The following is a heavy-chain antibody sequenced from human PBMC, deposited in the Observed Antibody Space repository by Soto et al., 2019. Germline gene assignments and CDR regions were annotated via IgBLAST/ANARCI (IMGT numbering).Heavy chain of an antibody. CDR3: ARDKITGLFDY. CDR2: IENSGST. CDR1: GGSISSYY. D-gene: IGHD2-8*02. J-gene: IGHJ4*02. Sequence: SETLSLTCTVSGGSISSYYWSWNRQPPGTGLEWIGDIENSGSTNYNPSLKSRVTISVDTSKNQFSLKLTSVTAADTAVYYYARDKITGLFDYWGQGTLVPVSS. V-gene: IGHV4-59*12.